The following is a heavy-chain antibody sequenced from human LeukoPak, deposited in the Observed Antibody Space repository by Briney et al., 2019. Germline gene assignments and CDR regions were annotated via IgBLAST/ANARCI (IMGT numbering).Heavy chain of an antibody. CDR1: GGSISSYY. V-gene: IGHV4-4*07. D-gene: IGHD6-13*01. CDR2: IYTSGST. J-gene: IGHJ4*02. Sequence: PSETLSLTCTVSGGSISSYYWSWIRQPAGKGLEWIGRIYTSGSTNYNPSLKSRVTMSVDTSKNQFSLKLSSVTAADTAVYYCAREGGIAAAGTVNFDYWGQGTLVTVSS. CDR3: AREGGIAAAGTVNFDY.